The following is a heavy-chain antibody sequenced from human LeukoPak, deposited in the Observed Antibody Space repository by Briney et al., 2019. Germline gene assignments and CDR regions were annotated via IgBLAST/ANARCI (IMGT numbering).Heavy chain of an antibody. J-gene: IGHJ4*02. CDR3: AREADYYDSSGFDY. Sequence: SETLSLTCAVSGVSITDNWWSWVRQPPGKGLEWIGEILHTGPTNFNPSLKSRVTISVETSKNQFSLKLSSVTAADTAVYYCAREADYYDSSGFDYWGQGTLVTVSS. CDR2: ILHTGPT. V-gene: IGHV4-4*02. D-gene: IGHD3-22*01. CDR1: GVSITDNW.